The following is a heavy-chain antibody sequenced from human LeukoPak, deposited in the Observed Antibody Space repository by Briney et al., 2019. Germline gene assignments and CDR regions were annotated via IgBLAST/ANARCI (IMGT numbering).Heavy chain of an antibody. Sequence: ASVKVSCKASGYTFTSYYMHWVRQPPGQGLEWMGIIDPSGGSTSYAQKYQGRVSMTRDTSTSTVYMELSSLRSEDTAVYGCARDTATGDAFDIRGQGTMVTVSS. J-gene: IGHJ3*02. CDR1: GYTFTSYY. CDR2: IDPSGGST. D-gene: IGHD6-25*01. CDR3: ARDTATGDAFDI. V-gene: IGHV1-46*01.